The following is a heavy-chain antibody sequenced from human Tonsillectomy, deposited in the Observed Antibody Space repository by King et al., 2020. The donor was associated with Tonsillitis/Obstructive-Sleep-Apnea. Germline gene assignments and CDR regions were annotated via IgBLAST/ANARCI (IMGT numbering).Heavy chain of an antibody. V-gene: IGHV7-4-1*02. D-gene: IGHD3-3*01. J-gene: IGHJ6*03. CDR3: AREIAYDFWSRSYYVDV. CDR2: INTNTGNP. CDR1: GYTFTSYA. Sequence: VQLVESGSELKKPGASVKVSCRTSGYTFTSYAMNWVRQAPGQGLEWMGWINTNTGNPTYAQGFTGRFVFSLDTSVSTAYLQISSLKAEDTAVYYCAREIAYDFWSRSYYVDVWGKGTTVTVSS.